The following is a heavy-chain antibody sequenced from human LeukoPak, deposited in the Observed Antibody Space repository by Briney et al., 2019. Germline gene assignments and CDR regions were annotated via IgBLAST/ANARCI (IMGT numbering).Heavy chain of an antibody. CDR1: GYTFTGYY. V-gene: IGHV1-18*04. Sequence: ASVKVSCKASGYTFTGYYMHWVRQAPGQGLEWMGWISAYNGNTNYAQKLQGRVTMTTDTSTSTAYMELRSLRSDDTAVYYCARDLSFGAGRGVGYWGQGTLVTVSS. CDR3: ARDLSFGAGRGVGY. CDR2: ISAYNGNT. J-gene: IGHJ4*02. D-gene: IGHD3-10*01.